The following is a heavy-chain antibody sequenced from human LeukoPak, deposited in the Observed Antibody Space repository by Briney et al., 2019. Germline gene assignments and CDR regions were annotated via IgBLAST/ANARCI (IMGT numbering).Heavy chain of an antibody. V-gene: IGHV1-18*01. CDR1: GYTFTSYG. J-gene: IGHJ4*02. CDR2: ISAYNGNT. CDR3: ARVNYYDSSGYYYAHVDY. D-gene: IGHD3-22*01. Sequence: GASVKVSCKASGYTFTSYGISWVRQAPGQGLEWMGWISAYNGNTNYAQKLQGRVTMTTDTSTSTAYMELRSLRSDDTAVYYCARVNYYDSSGYYYAHVDYWGQGTLVTVSS.